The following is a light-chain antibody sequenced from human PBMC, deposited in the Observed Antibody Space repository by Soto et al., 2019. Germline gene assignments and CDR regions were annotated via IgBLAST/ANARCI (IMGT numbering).Light chain of an antibody. CDR2: EGS. J-gene: IGLJ3*02. Sequence: QSALTQPASVSGSPGQSITISCTGTSSDVGSYNLVSWYQQHPGKAPKLMIYEGSTRPSGVSNRFSGSKSGNTASLTISGLQAEDEADYYCCSYAGSSPSFGGGTKLTVL. CDR1: SSDVGSYNL. V-gene: IGLV2-23*01. CDR3: CSYAGSSPS.